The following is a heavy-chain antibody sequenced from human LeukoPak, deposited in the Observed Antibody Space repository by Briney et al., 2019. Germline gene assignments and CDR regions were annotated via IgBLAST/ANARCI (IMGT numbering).Heavy chain of an antibody. J-gene: IGHJ6*03. CDR2: IYYSGST. CDR1: GGSISGYY. Sequence: SETLSLTCTVSGGSISGYYWSWIRQPPGKGLEWIGYIYYSGSTNYNPSLKSRVTISVDTSKNQFSLKLSSATAADTAVYYCARVGGSYYYYYMDVWGKGTTVTVSS. V-gene: IGHV4-59*08. CDR3: ARVGGSYYYYYMDV. D-gene: IGHD1-26*01.